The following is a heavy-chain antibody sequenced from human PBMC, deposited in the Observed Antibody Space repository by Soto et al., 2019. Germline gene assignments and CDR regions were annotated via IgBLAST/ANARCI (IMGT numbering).Heavy chain of an antibody. D-gene: IGHD3-16*01. CDR3: AKDSLRGYYYGMDV. Sequence: EVQLLESGGGLVQPGGSLRLSCAASGFTFSSNAMSWVRQAPGKGLEWVSAISGSGGSTYYADSVKGRFTISRDNSKNTLYLQMNSLRAEDTAVYYCAKDSLRGYYYGMDVWGQGTTVTVSS. V-gene: IGHV3-23*01. CDR2: ISGSGGST. J-gene: IGHJ6*02. CDR1: GFTFSSNA.